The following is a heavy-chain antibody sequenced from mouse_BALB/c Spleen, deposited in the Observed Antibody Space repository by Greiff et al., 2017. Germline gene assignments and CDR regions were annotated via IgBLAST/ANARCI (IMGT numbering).Heavy chain of an antibody. V-gene: IGHV5-4*02. CDR1: GFTFSDYY. J-gene: IGHJ2*01. CDR3: ARSPRGNYFDY. D-gene: IGHD3-3*01. CDR2: ISDGGSYT. Sequence: EVQLVESGGGLVKPGGSLKLSCAASGFTFSDYYMYWVRQTPEKRLEWVATISDGGSYTYYPDSVKGRFTISRDNAKNNLYLQMSSLKSEDTAMYYCARSPRGNYFDYWGQGTTLTVSS.